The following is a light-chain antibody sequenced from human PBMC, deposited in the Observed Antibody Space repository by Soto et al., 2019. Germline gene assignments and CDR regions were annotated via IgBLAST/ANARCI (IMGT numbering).Light chain of an antibody. J-gene: IGLJ3*02. Sequence: QSALTQPPSASGSPGQSVTISCTGTSSDVGGYNYVSWYQQHPGKAPKLIIYAVSSRPSGVPDRFSGSKSGNTASLTVSGLQAEDEADYYCSSYAGSNTVVFGGGTQLTFL. V-gene: IGLV2-8*01. CDR1: SSDVGGYNY. CDR2: AVS. CDR3: SSYAGSNTVV.